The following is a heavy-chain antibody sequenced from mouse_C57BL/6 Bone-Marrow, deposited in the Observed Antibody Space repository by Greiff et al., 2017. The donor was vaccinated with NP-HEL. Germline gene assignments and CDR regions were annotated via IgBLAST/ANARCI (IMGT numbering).Heavy chain of an antibody. Sequence: EVQLVESGGGLVQPGGSLKLSCAASGFTFSDYYMYWVRQTPEKRLEWVAYISNGGGSTYYPDTVKGRFTISRDNAKNTLYLQMSRLKSEDTAMYYCARQEDFRGYFDYWGQGTTLTVSS. CDR1: GFTFSDYY. V-gene: IGHV5-12*01. CDR3: ARQEDFRGYFDY. J-gene: IGHJ2*01. CDR2: ISNGGGST.